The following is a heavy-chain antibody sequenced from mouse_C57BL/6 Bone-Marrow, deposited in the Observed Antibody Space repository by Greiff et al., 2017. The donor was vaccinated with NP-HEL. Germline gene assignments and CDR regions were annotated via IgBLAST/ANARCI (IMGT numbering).Heavy chain of an antibody. CDR2: IYPGSGNT. D-gene: IGHD1-1*01. Sequence: QVHVKQSGAELVRPGASVKLSCKASGYTFTDYYINWVKQRPGQGLEWIARIYPGSGNTYYNEKFKGKATLTAEKSSSTAYMQLSSLTSEDSAVYFCARYGYYYGSSLNYWGQGTTLTVSS. J-gene: IGHJ2*01. CDR1: GYTFTDYY. V-gene: IGHV1-76*01. CDR3: ARYGYYYGSSLNY.